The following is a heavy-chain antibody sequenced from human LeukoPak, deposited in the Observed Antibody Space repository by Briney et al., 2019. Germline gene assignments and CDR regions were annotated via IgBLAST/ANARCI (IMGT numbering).Heavy chain of an antibody. D-gene: IGHD3-9*01. CDR1: GFTFSSYS. Sequence: GSLRLSCAGSGFTFSSYSMNWVRQAPGKGLEWIGEINHSGSTNYNPSLKSRVTISVDTSKNQFSLKLSSVTAADTAVYYCAGDDIFGAFDIWGQGTMVTVSS. J-gene: IGHJ3*02. CDR2: INHSGST. CDR3: AGDDIFGAFDI. V-gene: IGHV4-34*01.